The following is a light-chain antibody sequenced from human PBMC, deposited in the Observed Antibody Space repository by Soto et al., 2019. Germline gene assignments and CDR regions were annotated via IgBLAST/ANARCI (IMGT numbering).Light chain of an antibody. CDR3: PAWDDNINRPV. V-gene: IGLV1-44*01. Sequence: QSVLTQPPSASGTPGQRVAISCSGGSSDIGSNPVNWYRPLPGAAPKLRIYRDNQRPSGVPDRFSGSNSGTSACLTVSGLLCEDEADYFCPAWDDNINRPVFGGGTKLPLL. J-gene: IGLJ2*01. CDR1: SSDIGSNP. CDR2: RDN.